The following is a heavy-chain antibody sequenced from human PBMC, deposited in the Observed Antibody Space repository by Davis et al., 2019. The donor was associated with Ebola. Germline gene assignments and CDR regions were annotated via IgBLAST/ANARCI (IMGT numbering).Heavy chain of an antibody. D-gene: IGHD6-13*01. J-gene: IGHJ4*02. CDR2: INHSGST. V-gene: IGHV4-34*01. Sequence: GSLRLSCAVYGGSFSGYYWSWIRQPPGKGLEWIGEINHSGSTNYNPSLKSRVTISVDTSKNQFSLKLSSVTAADTAVYYCARARIAAAGTLFDYWGQGTLVTVSS. CDR3: ARARIAAAGTLFDY. CDR1: GGSFSGYY.